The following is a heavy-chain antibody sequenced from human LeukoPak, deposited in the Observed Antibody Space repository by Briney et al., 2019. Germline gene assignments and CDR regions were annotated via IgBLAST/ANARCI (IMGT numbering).Heavy chain of an antibody. V-gene: IGHV3-7*05. CDR1: GFTFNGYW. CDR3: AALVAPY. CDR2: IKEDGSEK. D-gene: IGHD2-15*01. J-gene: IGHJ4*02. Sequence: GGSLRLSCTTSGFTFNGYWMNWVRQAPEKGLEWVANIKEDGSEKNYVDSVKGRFTISRDNAQKSLYLQMNSLRAEDTAVYYCAALVAPYWGQGTLVTVSS.